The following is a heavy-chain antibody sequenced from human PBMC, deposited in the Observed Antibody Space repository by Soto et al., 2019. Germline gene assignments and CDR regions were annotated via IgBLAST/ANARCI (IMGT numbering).Heavy chain of an antibody. CDR2: IYYSGST. D-gene: IGHD3-16*01. J-gene: IGHJ3*02. V-gene: IGHV4-31*03. CDR1: GGSISSGGYY. CDR3: ARDRGGPGYDAFDI. Sequence: QVQLQESGPGLVKPSQTLSLTCTVSGGSISSGGYYWSWIRQHPGKGLEWIGYIYYSGSTYYNPSLKSRGTISVDTSKNQFSLKLSSVTAADTAVYYCARDRGGPGYDAFDIWGQGTMVTVSS.